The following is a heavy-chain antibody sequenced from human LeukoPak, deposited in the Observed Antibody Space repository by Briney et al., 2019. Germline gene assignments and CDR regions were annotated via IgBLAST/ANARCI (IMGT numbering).Heavy chain of an antibody. CDR1: GGSISSGDFY. D-gene: IGHD2-8*01. J-gene: IGHJ4*02. V-gene: IGHV4-31*03. Sequence: SQTLSLTCTVSGGSISSGDFYWSWVRQHPEKGLEWIGYIYYSGTAYYNPSLKSRVTMSVDTSKNQFSLKLDSVAAADTAVYYCARFSNAHGVKFDYWGQGTLVTVSS. CDR3: ARFSNAHGVKFDY. CDR2: IYYSGTA.